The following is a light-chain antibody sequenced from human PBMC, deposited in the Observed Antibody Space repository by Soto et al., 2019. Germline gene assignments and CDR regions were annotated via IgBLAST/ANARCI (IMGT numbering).Light chain of an antibody. CDR1: SSNIGAGYE. J-gene: IGLJ1*01. CDR3: QSYDSSLSGYV. V-gene: IGLV1-40*01. Sequence: QSVLTQPPSVSEAPGQRGTISCTGSSSNIGAGYEAHWYQQVPGTAPKLLIYENNNRPSAVPDRFSGSKSGTSASLAITGLQAEDEAEYYCQSYDSSLSGYVFGTGTKLTVL. CDR2: ENN.